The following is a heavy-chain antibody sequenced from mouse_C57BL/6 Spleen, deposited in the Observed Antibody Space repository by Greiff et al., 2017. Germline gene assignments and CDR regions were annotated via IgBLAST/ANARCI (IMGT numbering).Heavy chain of an antibody. D-gene: IGHD1-1*01. CDR3: ARLFYYYGSSPAWFAY. CDR2: IYPRDGST. CDR1: GYTFTSYD. J-gene: IGHJ3*01. Sequence: QVQLQQSGPELVKPGASVKLSCKASGYTFTSYDINWVKQRPGQGLEWIGWIYPRDGSTKYNEKFKGKATLTVDTSSSTAYMELHSLTSEDSAVYFGARLFYYYGSSPAWFAYWGQGTLVTVSA. V-gene: IGHV1-85*01.